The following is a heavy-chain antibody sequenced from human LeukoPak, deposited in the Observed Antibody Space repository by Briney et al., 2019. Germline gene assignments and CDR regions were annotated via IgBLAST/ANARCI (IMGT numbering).Heavy chain of an antibody. CDR2: IDPRDSDT. CDR3: ARHDGDYESYYYMDV. Sequence: GESLKISCKTSGHSFTNYWIGWVRQMPGKGLEWMGIIDPRDSDTRYSPSFQGQVSISVDKSISTAYLQWSSLKASDTAIYYCARHDGDYESYYYMDVWGKGTTVIVSS. CDR1: GHSFTNYW. D-gene: IGHD4-17*01. V-gene: IGHV5-51*01. J-gene: IGHJ6*03.